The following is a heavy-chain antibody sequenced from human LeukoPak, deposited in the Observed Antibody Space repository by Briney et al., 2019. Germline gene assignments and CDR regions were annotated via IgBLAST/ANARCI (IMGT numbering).Heavy chain of an antibody. V-gene: IGHV3-48*04. CDR3: ARATHSGLAAANAY. D-gene: IGHD6-13*01. CDR2: ISRSSSSI. CDR1: GFDFTTQS. J-gene: IGHJ4*02. Sequence: SGGSLRLSCAASGFDFTTQSMNWVRQVPEKGLEWLSYISRSSSSIYYTDSVKGRFTISRDNAKNSLYLQMDSLRAEDTALYYCARATHSGLAAANAYWGQGTLVTVSS.